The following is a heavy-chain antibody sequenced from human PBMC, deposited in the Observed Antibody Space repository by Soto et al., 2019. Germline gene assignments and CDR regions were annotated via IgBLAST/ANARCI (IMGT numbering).Heavy chain of an antibody. Sequence: GASVKVSCKASGYTFTGYYMHWVRQAPGQGLEWMGWINPNSGGTNYAQKFQGWVTMTRDTSISTAYMELSRLRSDDTAVYYCARDFDYYDSNGYGHWGQGTLVTVSS. CDR2: INPNSGGT. V-gene: IGHV1-2*04. CDR3: ARDFDYYDSNGYGH. CDR1: GYTFTGYY. J-gene: IGHJ4*02. D-gene: IGHD3-22*01.